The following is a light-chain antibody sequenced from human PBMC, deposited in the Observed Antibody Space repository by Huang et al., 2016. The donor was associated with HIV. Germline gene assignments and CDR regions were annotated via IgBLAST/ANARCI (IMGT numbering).Light chain of an antibody. CDR3: QQYYNTTLS. CDR1: RGISNS. Sequence: DIQMTQSPSSLSASVGDRVTITCRASRGISNSLAWYQQQPGKAPKLLLSAASRLQGGVPSRFSGSGSRTDYTLTISSLQPEDSATYYCQQYYNTTLSFGGGTKVEIK. V-gene: IGKV1-NL1*01. J-gene: IGKJ4*01. CDR2: AAS.